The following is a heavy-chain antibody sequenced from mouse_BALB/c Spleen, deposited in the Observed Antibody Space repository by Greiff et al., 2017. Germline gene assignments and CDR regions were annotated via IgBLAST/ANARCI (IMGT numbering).Heavy chain of an antibody. CDR3: TMDGYYGYFDV. J-gene: IGHJ1*01. Sequence: LQQPGSELVRPGASVKLSCKASGYTFTSYWMHWVKQRPGQGLEWIGNIYPGSGSTNYDEKFKSKATLTVDTSSSTAYMQLSSLTSEDSAVYYCTMDGYYGYFDVWGAGTTVTVSS. D-gene: IGHD2-3*01. V-gene: IGHV1S22*01. CDR2: IYPGSGST. CDR1: GYTFTSYW.